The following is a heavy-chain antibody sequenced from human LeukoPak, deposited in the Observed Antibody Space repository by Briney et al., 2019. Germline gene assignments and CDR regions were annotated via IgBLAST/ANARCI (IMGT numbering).Heavy chain of an antibody. J-gene: IGHJ6*03. Sequence: GGSLRLSCTASGFTFSSYAMHWVRQAPGKGLEWVAVISYVGSNKYYADSVKGRFTISRDNSKNTLYLQMNSLRAEDTAVYYCARQGQQLVRVYYYYYMDVWGKGTTVTVSS. CDR1: GFTFSSYA. CDR3: ARQGQQLVRVYYYYYMDV. D-gene: IGHD6-13*01. V-gene: IGHV3-30*11. CDR2: ISYVGSNK.